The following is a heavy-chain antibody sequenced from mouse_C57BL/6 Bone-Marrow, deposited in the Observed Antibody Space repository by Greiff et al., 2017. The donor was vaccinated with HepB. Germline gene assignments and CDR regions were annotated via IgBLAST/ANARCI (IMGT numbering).Heavy chain of an antibody. CDR3: ARQNDGYLFAY. CDR2: ISNLAYSI. V-gene: IGHV5-15*01. D-gene: IGHD2-3*01. CDR1: GFTFSDYG. J-gene: IGHJ3*01. Sequence: EVHLVESGGGLVQPGGSLKLSCAASGFTFSDYGMAWVRQAPRKGPEWVAFISNLAYSIYYADTVTGRFTISRENAKNTLYLEMSSLRSEDTAMYYCARQNDGYLFAYWGQGTLVTVSA.